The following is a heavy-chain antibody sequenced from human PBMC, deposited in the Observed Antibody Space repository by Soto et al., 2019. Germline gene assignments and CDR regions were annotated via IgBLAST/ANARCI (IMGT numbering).Heavy chain of an antibody. Sequence: SLKISCAASGFTFDDYAMHWVRQAPGKGLEWVSGISWNSGSIGYADSVKGRFTISRDNAKNSLYLQMNSLRAEDTALYYCAKDISGGPYSSSWYGAFDIWGQGTMVTVSS. D-gene: IGHD6-13*01. CDR2: ISWNSGSI. CDR1: GFTFDDYA. J-gene: IGHJ3*02. CDR3: AKDISGGPYSSSWYGAFDI. V-gene: IGHV3-9*01.